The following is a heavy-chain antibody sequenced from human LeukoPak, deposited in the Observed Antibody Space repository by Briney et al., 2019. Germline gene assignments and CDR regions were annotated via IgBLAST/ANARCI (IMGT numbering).Heavy chain of an antibody. CDR3: AKASPKSLLRFGELLARGYYGMDV. CDR1: GFTFSSYA. V-gene: IGHV3-23*01. Sequence: GGSLRLSCAASGFTFSSYAMSWVRQAPGKGLEWVSAISGSGGSTYYADSVKGRFTISRDNSKNTLYLQMNSLRAEDTAVYYCAKASPKSLLRFGELLARGYYGMDVWGQGTTVTVSS. D-gene: IGHD3-10*01. J-gene: IGHJ6*02. CDR2: ISGSGGST.